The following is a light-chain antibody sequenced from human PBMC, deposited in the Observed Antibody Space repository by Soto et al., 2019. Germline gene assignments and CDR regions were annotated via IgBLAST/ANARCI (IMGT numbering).Light chain of an antibody. CDR1: QSVSSS. V-gene: IGKV3-20*01. Sequence: EIVLTQSPGTLSLSPGERATLSCRASQSVSSSLAWYQQKPGQAPRLLIYGASRRATGIPDRFSGSGSGPDFTLTISRLEPEDFAVYFCQHYGSSRTFGQGTKVEIK. CDR2: GAS. CDR3: QHYGSSRT. J-gene: IGKJ1*01.